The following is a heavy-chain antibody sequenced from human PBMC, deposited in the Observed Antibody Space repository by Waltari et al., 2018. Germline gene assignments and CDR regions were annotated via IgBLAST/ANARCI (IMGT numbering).Heavy chain of an antibody. CDR1: GASFGVFY. Sequence: QVQLQQWGAGLLKPSETLSLTCGESGASFGVFYWCWIRQAPGKGLEWIGDITHTGDSNINPSLKSRLTISVDTSKRQFSLELTSVTPADTAVYYCGRAPATSWFGYSVYWGQGTVVTVSS. CDR3: GRAPATSWFGYSVY. J-gene: IGHJ4*02. CDR2: ITHTGDS. V-gene: IGHV4-34*01. D-gene: IGHD2-2*01.